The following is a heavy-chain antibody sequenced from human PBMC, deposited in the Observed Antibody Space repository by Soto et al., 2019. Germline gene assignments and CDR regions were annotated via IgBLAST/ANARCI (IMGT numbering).Heavy chain of an antibody. Sequence: PSETLSLTCAVYGGSFSGYYWSWIRQPPGKGLEWIGEINHSGSTNYNPSLQSRVTISVDTSKNQFSLKLSSVTAADTAVYYCARGKGDYWAQGTLVT. V-gene: IGHV4-34*01. CDR3: ARGKGDY. J-gene: IGHJ4*02. CDR1: GGSFSGYY. CDR2: INHSGST.